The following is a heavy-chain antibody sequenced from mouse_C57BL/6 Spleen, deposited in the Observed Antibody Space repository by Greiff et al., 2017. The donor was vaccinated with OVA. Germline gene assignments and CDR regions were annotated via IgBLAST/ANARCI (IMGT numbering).Heavy chain of an antibody. CDR1: GYAFSSSW. CDR3: VGGYYCDCSLFY. J-gene: IGHJ2*01. V-gene: IGHV1-82*01. D-gene: IGHD1-1*01. Sequence: VQRVEPGPELVKPGASVKLSCKASGYAFSSSWMNWVKQRPGRGLEWIGRIDPGDGDTNYNGKFKGKATLTVDKPSSTAYMHLSSLTSEDSAFYIWVGGYYCDCSLFYWGQGTTLTVSS. CDR2: IDPGDGDT.